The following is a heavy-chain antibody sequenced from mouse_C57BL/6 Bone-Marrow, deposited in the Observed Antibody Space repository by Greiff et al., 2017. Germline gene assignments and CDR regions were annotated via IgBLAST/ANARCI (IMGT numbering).Heavy chain of an antibody. V-gene: IGHV5-17*01. J-gene: IGHJ4*01. CDR3: ARPIYYFHAMDY. CDR1: GFTFSDYG. Sequence: VQLQQSGGGLVKPGGSLKLSCAASGFTFSDYGMHWVRQAPEKGLEWVAYISSGSSTIYYADTVKGRFTISRDNAKNTLFLQMTSLRSEDTAMYYCARPIYYFHAMDYWGQGTSVTVSS. D-gene: IGHD1-1*01. CDR2: ISSGSSTI.